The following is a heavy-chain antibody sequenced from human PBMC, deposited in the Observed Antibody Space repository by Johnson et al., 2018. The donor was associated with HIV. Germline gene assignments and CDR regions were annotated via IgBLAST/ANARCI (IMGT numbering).Heavy chain of an antibody. Sequence: QVQLVASGGGVVQPGRSLRLSCAASGFTFSSSVMHWVRQAPGKGLEWVAVISYDGSNKYYADSVKGRFTISRDNSKNTLYLQMNSLRAEDTAVYYCARFDSGWQWQGLDIWGQGTMVTVSS. D-gene: IGHD6-19*01. V-gene: IGHV3-30*04. J-gene: IGHJ3*02. CDR2: ISYDGSNK. CDR1: GFTFSSSV. CDR3: ARFDSGWQWQGLDI.